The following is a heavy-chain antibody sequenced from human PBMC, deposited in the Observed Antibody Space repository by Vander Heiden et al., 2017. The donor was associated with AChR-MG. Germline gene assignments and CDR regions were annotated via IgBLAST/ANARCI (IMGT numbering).Heavy chain of an antibody. J-gene: IGHJ4*02. CDR1: GDSISGRSYS. CDR3: ARQPSGYSSGWYFSA. V-gene: IGHV4-39*01. Sequence: QLQLQASGPGLVTPSETLSLTCSVSGDSISGRSYSWGWLRQPPGKGLEWLGRVYSSGSASNNPSLKSRVTISVDASKNQFSLRLNSMTAADTAVYYCARQPSGYSSGWYFSAWGQGTLVTVSS. D-gene: IGHD6-19*01. CDR2: VYSSGSA.